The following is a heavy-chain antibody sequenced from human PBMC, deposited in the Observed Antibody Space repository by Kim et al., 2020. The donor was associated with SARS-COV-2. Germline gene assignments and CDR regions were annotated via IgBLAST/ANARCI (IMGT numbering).Heavy chain of an antibody. J-gene: IGHJ4*02. V-gene: IGHV3-30*03. CDR3: ARTQQLVTPIFDY. D-gene: IGHD6-13*01. Sequence: YADSVKGQFTRSRDNSKTTRYLQMNSLRPEDTAVYYCARTQQLVTPIFDYWGQGTLVTVSS.